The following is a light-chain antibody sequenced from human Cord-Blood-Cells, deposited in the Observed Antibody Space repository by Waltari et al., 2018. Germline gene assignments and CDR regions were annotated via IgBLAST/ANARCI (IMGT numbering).Light chain of an antibody. V-gene: IGKV1-39*01. Sequence: DIQMTQSPSSLSASVGDRVTITCRASQSISSYLNWYQQKPGKAPKLLIYAADSLQSGVPSRFSGSGSGTDFTLTISSLQPEDFATYYCQQSYSTPMYTFGQGTKLEIK. J-gene: IGKJ2*01. CDR2: AAD. CDR3: QQSYSTPMYT. CDR1: QSISSY.